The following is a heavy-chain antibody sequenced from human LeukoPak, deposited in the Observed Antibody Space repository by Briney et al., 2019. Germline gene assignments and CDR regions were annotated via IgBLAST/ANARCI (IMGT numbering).Heavy chain of an antibody. V-gene: IGHV3-74*01. Sequence: GGSLRLSCAASGFTFSSYWMHWVRQAPGKGLVWVSRINSDGSSTNYANSVKGRFTISRDNAKNTLYLQMNSLRAEDTAVYYCARTLACYYDSGGYDYWGQGTLVTVSS. CDR3: ARTLACYYDSGGYDY. D-gene: IGHD3-22*01. CDR2: INSDGSST. J-gene: IGHJ4*02. CDR1: GFTFSSYW.